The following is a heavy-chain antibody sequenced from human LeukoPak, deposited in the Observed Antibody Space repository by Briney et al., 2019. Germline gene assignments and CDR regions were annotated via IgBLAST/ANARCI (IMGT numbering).Heavy chain of an antibody. CDR1: GFTFSAHY. J-gene: IGHJ4*02. CDR2: ISSSGSTI. D-gene: IGHD6-13*01. Sequence: GGSLRLSCAASGFTFSAHYMSWIRQVPGKGLEWVSYISSSGSTIYYADSVKGRFTISRDNAKNSLYLQMNSLRAEDTAVYYCSSSWYSAGSDYWGQGTLVTVSS. V-gene: IGHV3-11*01. CDR3: SSSWYSAGSDY.